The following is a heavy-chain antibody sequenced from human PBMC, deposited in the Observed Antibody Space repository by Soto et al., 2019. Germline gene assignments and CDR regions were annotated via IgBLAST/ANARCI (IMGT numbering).Heavy chain of an antibody. D-gene: IGHD6-13*01. CDR3: ARGGHNSGWSRTFDS. CDR2: IIPVFGPP. Sequence: QVQLVQSGAEVKKPGSSVSVSCKSSRGTFTTDAISWVRQAPGPGLEWMGVIIPVFGPPIYAQKFQGRVSMTADESTSTANWELSNLRSEDTAVYYCARGGHNSGWSRTFDSWGQGTLVTVSS. J-gene: IGHJ4*02. CDR1: RGTFTTDA. V-gene: IGHV1-69*01.